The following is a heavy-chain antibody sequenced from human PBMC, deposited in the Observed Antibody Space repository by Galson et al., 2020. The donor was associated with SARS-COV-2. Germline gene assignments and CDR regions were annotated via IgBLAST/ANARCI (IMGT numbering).Heavy chain of an antibody. CDR3: ARDPGYSSGSVDCDF. J-gene: IGHJ4*02. CDR2: IHPGGAT. CDR1: GFTVRSNY. V-gene: IGHV3-66*02. D-gene: IGHD3-10*01. Sequence: GGSLRLSCAASGFTVRSNYMSWVRQAPGKGLEWVSCIHPGGATYYADSVRGRFTISRDTSMNTLSLQMNTLGTEDTAVYYCARDPGYSSGSVDCDFWGQGSLVTVSS.